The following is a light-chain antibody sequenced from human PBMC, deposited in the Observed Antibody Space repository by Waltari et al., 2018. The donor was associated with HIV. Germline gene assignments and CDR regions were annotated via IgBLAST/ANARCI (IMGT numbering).Light chain of an antibody. V-gene: IGLV3-21*04. CDR3: QVWDRSSDQVI. Sequence: YELTQPPSVSVAPGQTAMITCGGNNIERNSEQWYQQKPGQAPVLVIYFDLDRPSGIPERFSGSVSGNTATLTISRVDAGDEADYYCQVWDRSSDQVIFGGGTKLTVL. CDR2: FDL. CDR1: NIERNS. J-gene: IGLJ2*01.